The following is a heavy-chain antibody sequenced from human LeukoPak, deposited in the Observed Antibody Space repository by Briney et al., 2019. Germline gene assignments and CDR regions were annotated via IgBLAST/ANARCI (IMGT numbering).Heavy chain of an antibody. CDR3: ARDSVVVVPAAILDYYYYGMDV. CDR1: GYTLTSDG. J-gene: IGHJ6*02. Sequence: ASLKVSCKPSGYTLTSDGISWVRQAPGQGGEGRGGISAYNGITNYAQTLQGRVTLTTDTSTSTAYMELRSLRSDDTAVYHCARDSVVVVPAAILDYYYYGMDVWGQGTTVTVSS. V-gene: IGHV1-18*01. CDR2: ISAYNGIT. D-gene: IGHD2-2*01.